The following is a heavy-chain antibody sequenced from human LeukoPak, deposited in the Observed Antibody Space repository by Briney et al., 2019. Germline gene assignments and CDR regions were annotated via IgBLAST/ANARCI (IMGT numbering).Heavy chain of an antibody. CDR1: GGSITSGSYY. CDR3: ARTRIAAPFDY. D-gene: IGHD6-6*01. Sequence: SETLSLTCTVSGGSITSGSYYWSWIRQPPGKGLEWIGYIYHSGSTYYNPSLKSRVTISVDRSKNQFSLKLSSVTAADTAVYYCARTRIAAPFDYWGQGTLVTVSS. CDR2: IYHSGST. V-gene: IGHV4-30-2*01. J-gene: IGHJ4*02.